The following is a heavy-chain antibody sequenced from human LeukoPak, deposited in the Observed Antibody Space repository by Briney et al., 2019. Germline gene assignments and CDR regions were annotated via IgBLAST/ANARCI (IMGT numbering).Heavy chain of an antibody. CDR1: GFTFSSYA. CDR2: ISYDGSNK. J-gene: IGHJ3*02. D-gene: IGHD2-2*01. CDR3: ARDGVYCSSTSCPQPI. Sequence: GGSLRLSCAASGFTFSSYAMHWVRQAPGKGLEWVGVISYDGSNKYYADSVKGRFTISRDNSKNTLYLQMNSLSDEATDVYYCARDGVYCSSTSCPQPIWGQGTMVTVSS. V-gene: IGHV3-30-3*01.